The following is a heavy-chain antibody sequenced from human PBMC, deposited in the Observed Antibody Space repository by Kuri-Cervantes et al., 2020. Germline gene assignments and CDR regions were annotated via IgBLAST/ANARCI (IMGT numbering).Heavy chain of an antibody. Sequence: SETLSLTCTVSGGSISSYYWSWIRQPAGKGLEWIGRIYTSGSTNYNPSLKSRVTMSVDTSKNQFSLKLSSVTAADTAVYYCARDVTMVRGVMIGAFDIWGQGRMVTVSS. V-gene: IGHV4-4*07. CDR1: GGSISSYY. J-gene: IGHJ3*02. CDR3: ARDVTMVRGVMIGAFDI. D-gene: IGHD3-10*01. CDR2: IYTSGST.